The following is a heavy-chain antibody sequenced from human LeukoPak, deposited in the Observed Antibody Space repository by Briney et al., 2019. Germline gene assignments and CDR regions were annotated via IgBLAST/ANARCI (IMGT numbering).Heavy chain of an antibody. CDR3: ARALGDDRYYYYMDV. V-gene: IGHV3-23*01. CDR1: GFTFSSYG. Sequence: GGSLRLSCAASGFTFSSYGMSWVRQAPGKGLEWVSAISGSGGSTYYADSVKGRFTISRDNSKNTLYLQMNSLRAEDTAVYYCARALGDDRYYYYMDVWGKGTTVTVSS. D-gene: IGHD4-17*01. CDR2: ISGSGGST. J-gene: IGHJ6*03.